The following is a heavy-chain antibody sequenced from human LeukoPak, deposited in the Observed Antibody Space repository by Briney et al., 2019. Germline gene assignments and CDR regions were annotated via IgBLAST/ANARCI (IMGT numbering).Heavy chain of an antibody. CDR2: ISANDGNT. Sequence: ASVKVSCKASGYTFTSYGISWVRQAPGQGLEWMGWISANDGNTDYPQKLQGRVTMTTDTSTSTAYMELRSLRSEDTAVYYCARGVTIFGVSPGYYGMDVWGQGTTVTVSS. J-gene: IGHJ6*02. CDR1: GYTFTSYG. V-gene: IGHV1-18*01. D-gene: IGHD3-3*01. CDR3: ARGVTIFGVSPGYYGMDV.